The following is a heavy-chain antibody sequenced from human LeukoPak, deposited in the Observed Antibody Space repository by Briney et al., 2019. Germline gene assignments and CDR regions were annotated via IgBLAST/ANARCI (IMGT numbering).Heavy chain of an antibody. CDR3: ARIEDVTRGYNHAYYFDY. Sequence: SETLSLTCTVSGGGLSYYWGWIRQPPGKGLEWIGTIFHNGNTYYNPSLKSRVTMSIDTSKKQFSLKLRTATAADTAVYYCARIEDVTRGYNHAYYFDYWGQGTLVTVSS. CDR1: GGGLSYY. CDR2: IFHNGNT. J-gene: IGHJ4*02. V-gene: IGHV4-39*07. D-gene: IGHD5-18*01.